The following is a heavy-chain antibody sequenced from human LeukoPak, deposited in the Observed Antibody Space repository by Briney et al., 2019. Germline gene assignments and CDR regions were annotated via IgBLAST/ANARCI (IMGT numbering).Heavy chain of an antibody. CDR1: GFTFSSYG. J-gene: IGHJ4*02. Sequence: GGSLRLSCAASGFTFSSYGMHWVRQAPGKGLEWVALIKPDGSNKYYADSVKGRFTISRDNSKNTLHLQMNSLRAEDTAVYYCARSRAFDYWGQGTLVTFSS. CDR2: IKPDGSNK. V-gene: IGHV3-30*02. CDR3: ARSRAFDY. D-gene: IGHD2/OR15-2a*01.